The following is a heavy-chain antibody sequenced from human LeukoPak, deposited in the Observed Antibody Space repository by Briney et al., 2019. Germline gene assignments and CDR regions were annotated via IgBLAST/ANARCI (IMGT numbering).Heavy chain of an antibody. CDR1: GFTFSSYE. V-gene: IGHV3-48*03. CDR2: ISSSGGTI. J-gene: IGHJ6*02. CDR3: ARTYGDYVDYYYGMDV. Sequence: GGSLRLSCAASGFTFSSYEMNWVRQAPGKGLEWVSYISSSGGTIYYADSVKGRFTISRDNAKNSLYLQMNSLRAEDTAVYYCARTYGDYVDYYYGMDVWGQGTTVTVSS. D-gene: IGHD4-17*01.